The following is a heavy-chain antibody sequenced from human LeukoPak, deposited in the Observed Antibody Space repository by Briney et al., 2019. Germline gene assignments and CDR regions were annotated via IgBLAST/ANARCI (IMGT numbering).Heavy chain of an antibody. Sequence: GGSLRLSCAASGFTFSSYVMSWVRQAPGKGLEWVSGISGSGDNTYYADSVKGRFTISRDNSKNTLYVQVNSLGTEDTAAYYCAKGSYYDGSGSFYFDYWGQGTLVTVSS. V-gene: IGHV3-23*01. CDR3: AKGSYYDGSGSFYFDY. D-gene: IGHD3-22*01. CDR2: ISGSGDNT. J-gene: IGHJ4*02. CDR1: GFTFSSYV.